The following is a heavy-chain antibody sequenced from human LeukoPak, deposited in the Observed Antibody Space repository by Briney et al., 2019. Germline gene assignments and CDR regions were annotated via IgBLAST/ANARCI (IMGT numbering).Heavy chain of an antibody. Sequence: GASVKVSCKASGYTFTSDGISWVRQAPGQGREWMGWISAYNGNTNYAQKLQGRVTMTTDTSTSTAYMELRSLRSDDTAVYYCARDSELPDFWSGYYRSHNWFDPWGQGTLVTVSS. J-gene: IGHJ5*02. CDR1: GYTFTSDG. V-gene: IGHV1-18*01. CDR2: ISAYNGNT. CDR3: ARDSELPDFWSGYYRSHNWFDP. D-gene: IGHD3-3*01.